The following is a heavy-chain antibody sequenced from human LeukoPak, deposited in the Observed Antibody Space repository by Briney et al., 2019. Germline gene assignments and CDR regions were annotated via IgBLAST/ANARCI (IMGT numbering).Heavy chain of an antibody. CDR1: GGSFSGYY. V-gene: IGHV4-34*01. Sequence: SETLSLTCAVYGGSFSGYYWSWIRQPPGKGLEWIGEINHSGSTNYNPSLKSRATISVDTSKNQFSLKLSSVTAADTAVYYCARYACDSSGPTFCYFDYWGQGTLVTVSS. CDR3: ARYACDSSGPTFCYFDY. D-gene: IGHD3-22*01. CDR2: INHSGST. J-gene: IGHJ4*02.